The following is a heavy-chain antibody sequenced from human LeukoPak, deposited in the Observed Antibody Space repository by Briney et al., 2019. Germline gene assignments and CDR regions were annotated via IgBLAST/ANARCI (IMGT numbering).Heavy chain of an antibody. D-gene: IGHD2-21*01. Sequence: LPGGSLRLSCAASGFTFSSYAMHWVRQAPGKGLEWVAVISYDGSNKYYADSVKGRFTISRDNSKNTLYLQMNSLRADDTAVYYCHIQGYWGQGSLVTVSS. CDR3: HIQGY. V-gene: IGHV3-30*14. J-gene: IGHJ4*02. CDR2: ISYDGSNK. CDR1: GFTFSSYA.